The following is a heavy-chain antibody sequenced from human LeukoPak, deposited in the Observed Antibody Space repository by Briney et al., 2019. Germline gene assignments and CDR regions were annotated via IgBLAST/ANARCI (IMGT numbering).Heavy chain of an antibody. CDR2: INHSGST. D-gene: IGHD5-24*01. Sequence: PSETLSLTRAVYGRSFSGYYWSWIRQPPGKGLEWIGEINHSGSTNYNPSLKSRVTISVDTSKNQFSLKLSSVTAADTAVYYCARRVKRWLQFFRGFDYWGQGTLVTVSS. CDR1: GRSFSGYY. CDR3: ARRVKRWLQFFRGFDY. V-gene: IGHV4-34*01. J-gene: IGHJ4*02.